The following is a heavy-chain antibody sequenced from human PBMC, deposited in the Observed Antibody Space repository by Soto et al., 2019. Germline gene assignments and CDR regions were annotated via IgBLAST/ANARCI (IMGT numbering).Heavy chain of an antibody. Sequence: GGSLRLSCAAAGFDFEYYAMHWVRQGPGKGLEWVSLTNSDGTDSYYMDSVKGRFTISRDNAKSTLYLQMDRLRPEDTALYFCAKSLYYYDSSPLDHWGQGTLVTVSS. CDR1: GFDFEYYA. CDR3: AKSLYYYDSSPLDH. D-gene: IGHD3-22*01. CDR2: TNSDGTDS. V-gene: IGHV3-43D*04. J-gene: IGHJ4*02.